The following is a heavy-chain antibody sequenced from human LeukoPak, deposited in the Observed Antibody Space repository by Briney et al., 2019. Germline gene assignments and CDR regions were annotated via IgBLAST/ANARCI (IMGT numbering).Heavy chain of an antibody. V-gene: IGHV3-20*04. CDR1: GFTFDDYG. D-gene: IGHD3-22*01. CDR2: INWNGGST. Sequence: RPGGSLRLSCAASGFTFDDYGMSWVRQAPGKGLEWVSGINWNGGSTGYADSVKGRFTISRDNAKNSLYLQMNSLRAEDTALYYCAKAGNEAGYYLFDYWGQGTLVTVSS. CDR3: AKAGNEAGYYLFDY. J-gene: IGHJ4*02.